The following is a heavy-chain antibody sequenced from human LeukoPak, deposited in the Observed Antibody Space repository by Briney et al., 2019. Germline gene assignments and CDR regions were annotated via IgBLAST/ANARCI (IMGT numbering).Heavy chain of an antibody. CDR3: ARVTTMVRGGDY. Sequence: PSETLSLTCAVYGGSFSGYYWSWIRQPPGKGLEWIGEINHSGSTNYNPSLKSRVTISVDTSKNQFSLKLSSVTAAVTAVYYCARVTTMVRGGDYWGQGTLVTVSS. CDR1: GGSFSGYY. J-gene: IGHJ4*02. CDR2: INHSGST. D-gene: IGHD3-10*01. V-gene: IGHV4-34*01.